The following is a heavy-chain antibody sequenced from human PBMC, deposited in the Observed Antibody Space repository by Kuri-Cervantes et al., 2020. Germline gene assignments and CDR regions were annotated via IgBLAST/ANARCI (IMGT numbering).Heavy chain of an antibody. J-gene: IGHJ4*02. Sequence: GGSLRLSCAPSGFTFSNGWMSWIRQAPGKGLEWVSYISSSGSTKYYADSVKGRFTISRDNAKNSLYLQMNSLSAEDTAVYYFAGARTPFDYWGQGTLVTVSS. CDR3: AGARTPFDY. CDR2: ISSSGSTK. V-gene: IGHV3-11*01. CDR1: GFTFSNGW.